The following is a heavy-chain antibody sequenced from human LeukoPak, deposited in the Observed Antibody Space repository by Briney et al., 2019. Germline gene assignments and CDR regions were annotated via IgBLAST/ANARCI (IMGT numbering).Heavy chain of an antibody. D-gene: IGHD2-21*02. V-gene: IGHV3-33*01. J-gene: IGHJ5*02. CDR1: GFTFSSYG. Sequence: GGSLRLSCVASGFTFSSYGMHWVRQAPGKGLEWVAIIWYDGSNKYYADSVKGRFTISRDNSKNTLYLQMNSLRAEDTAVYYCARGWGDPHNWFDPWGQGTLVTVSS. CDR2: IWYDGSNK. CDR3: ARGWGDPHNWFDP.